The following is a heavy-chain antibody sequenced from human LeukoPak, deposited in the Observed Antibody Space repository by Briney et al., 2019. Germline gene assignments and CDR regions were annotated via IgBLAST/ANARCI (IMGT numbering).Heavy chain of an antibody. D-gene: IGHD3-10*01. Sequence: GGSLRLSCAASGFIFSSYAMSWVRQAPGKGLEWVSALTASGGSTYYADSVKGRFTISRDNSKNMLYLQVNSLRAEDTAVYYCAKEIWGVPLTLDYWGQGILVTVSS. V-gene: IGHV3-23*01. CDR1: GFIFSSYA. J-gene: IGHJ4*02. CDR3: AKEIWGVPLTLDY. CDR2: LTASGGST.